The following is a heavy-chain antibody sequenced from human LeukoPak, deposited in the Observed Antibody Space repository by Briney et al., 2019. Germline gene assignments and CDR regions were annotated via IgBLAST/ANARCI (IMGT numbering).Heavy chain of an antibody. CDR1: GFTFSSYA. CDR2: ISSNGGST. V-gene: IGHV3-64D*09. Sequence: GESLRLSCSASGFTFSSYAMHWVRQAPGKGLEHVSVISSNGGSTYYADSVKGRFTISRDNSKNTLYLQMSSLRAEDTAVYYCVKAYYDFWSAYANWFDPWGQGTLVTVSS. D-gene: IGHD3-3*01. CDR3: VKAYYDFWSAYANWFDP. J-gene: IGHJ5*02.